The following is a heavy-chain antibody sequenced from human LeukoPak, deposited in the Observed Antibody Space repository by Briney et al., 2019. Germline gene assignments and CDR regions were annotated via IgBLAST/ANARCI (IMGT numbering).Heavy chain of an antibody. CDR2: ISTYNGNT. D-gene: IGHD2-15*01. V-gene: IGHV1-18*04. Sequence: GASVKVSFKASGYTFTSYGISWVRQALGQGLEWMGWISTYNGNTNYAQKLQGRVTMTTDTSTSTAYMELRSLRSDDTAVYYCARYCSGGSCLGDYWGQGTLVTVSS. CDR1: GYTFTSYG. CDR3: ARYCSGGSCLGDY. J-gene: IGHJ4*02.